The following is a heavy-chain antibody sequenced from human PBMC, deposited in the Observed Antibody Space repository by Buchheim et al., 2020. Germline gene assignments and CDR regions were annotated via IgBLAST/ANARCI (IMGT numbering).Heavy chain of an antibody. D-gene: IGHD3-10*01. J-gene: IGHJ6*02. Sequence: QVRLQESGPGLVKPSETLSLSCNVSGASVNSFYWSWIRQPPGKGLEWVGYIWLSGSTNYNPSLTSRATISMDTSNNPISLQLTSVTAADTAVYYCARGTLHYYYYGMDVWGQGTT. CDR3: ARGTLHYYYYGMDV. CDR1: GASVNSFY. CDR2: IWLSGST. V-gene: IGHV4-59*02.